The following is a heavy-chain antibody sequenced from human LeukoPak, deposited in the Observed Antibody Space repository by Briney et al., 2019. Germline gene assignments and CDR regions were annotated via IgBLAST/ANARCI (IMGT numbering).Heavy chain of an antibody. CDR1: GGSISTYY. V-gene: IGHV4-59*01. D-gene: IGHD1-26*01. Sequence: PSETLSLTCTVSGGSISTYYWSWIRQPPGKGLEWIGYIYYSGGTNYSPSLKSRVTISVDTSKNQFSLKLSSVTAADTAVYYCARDRSLSGSYFAFDIWGQGTMVTVSS. CDR3: ARDRSLSGSYFAFDI. CDR2: IYYSGGT. J-gene: IGHJ3*02.